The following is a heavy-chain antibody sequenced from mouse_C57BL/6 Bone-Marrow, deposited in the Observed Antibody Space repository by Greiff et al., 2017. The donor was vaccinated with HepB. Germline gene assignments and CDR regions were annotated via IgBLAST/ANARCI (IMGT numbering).Heavy chain of an antibody. CDR1: GYTFTDYY. CDR2: INPNNGGT. Sequence: VQLQQSGPELVKPGASVKISRKASGYTFTDYYMNWVKQSHGKSLEWIGDINPNNGGTSYNQKFKGKATLTVDKSSSTAYMELRSLTSEDSAVYYCARSAQARGWFAYWGQGTLVTVSA. J-gene: IGHJ3*01. V-gene: IGHV1-26*01. D-gene: IGHD3-2*02. CDR3: ARSAQARGWFAY.